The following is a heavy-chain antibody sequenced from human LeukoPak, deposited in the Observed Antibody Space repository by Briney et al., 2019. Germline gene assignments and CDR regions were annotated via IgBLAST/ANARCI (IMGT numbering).Heavy chain of an antibody. J-gene: IGHJ4*02. Sequence: SETLSLTCTVSGGSISSYYWTWIRQSPGKGLEWIGFFHHSGSTNYNPSLKSRVTISVDTSNNQFSLKLSSVTAADTAVYYCAGNYYGSGSYYSEDRYWGQGTLVTVSS. CDR1: GGSISSYY. V-gene: IGHV4-59*08. CDR2: FHHSGST. D-gene: IGHD3-10*01. CDR3: AGNYYGSGSYYSEDRY.